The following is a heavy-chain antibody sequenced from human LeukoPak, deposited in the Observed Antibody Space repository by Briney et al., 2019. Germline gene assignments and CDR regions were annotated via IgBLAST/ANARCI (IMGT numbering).Heavy chain of an antibody. D-gene: IGHD2-2*01. J-gene: IGHJ6*02. CDR2: INPNSGGT. CDR1: GYTFTGYY. Sequence: ASVKVSCEASGYTFTGYYMHWVRQAPGQGLEWMGWINPNSGGTNYAQKFQGRVTMTRDTSISTAYMELSRLRSDDTAVYYCAREPPPYCSSTSCPAYYYYGMDVWGQGTTVTVSS. V-gene: IGHV1-2*02. CDR3: AREPPPYCSSTSCPAYYYYGMDV.